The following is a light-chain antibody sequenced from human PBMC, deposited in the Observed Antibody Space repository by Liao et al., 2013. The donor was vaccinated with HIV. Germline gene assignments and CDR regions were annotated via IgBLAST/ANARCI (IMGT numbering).Light chain of an antibody. CDR3: QVWDSSSDHRGV. CDR2: YDS. CDR1: RFGSKF. V-gene: IGLV3-21*04. J-gene: IGLJ3*02. Sequence: SYEVTQPPSVSVSPGQTATITCSGDRFGSKFACWYQQKPGQAPVLVIYYDSDRPSGIPERFSGSNSGNTATLTISRVEAGDEADYYCQVWDSSSDHRGVFGGGTKLTVL.